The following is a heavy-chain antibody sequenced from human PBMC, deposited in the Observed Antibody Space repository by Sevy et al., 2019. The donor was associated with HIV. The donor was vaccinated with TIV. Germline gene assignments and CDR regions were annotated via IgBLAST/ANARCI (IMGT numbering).Heavy chain of an antibody. CDR2: IIPIFGTA. CDR3: ARGPVDYDSSGEPPDY. J-gene: IGHJ4*02. CDR1: GGTFSSYA. D-gene: IGHD3-22*01. V-gene: IGHV1-69*13. Sequence: ASVKVSCKASGGTFSSYAISWVRQAPGQGLEWMGGIIPIFGTANYAQKFQGRVTITADESMSTAYMELSSLRSEDTAVYYCARGPVDYDSSGEPPDYWGQGTLVTVSS.